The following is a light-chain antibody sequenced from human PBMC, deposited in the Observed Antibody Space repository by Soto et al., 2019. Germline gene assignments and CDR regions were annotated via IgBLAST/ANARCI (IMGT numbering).Light chain of an antibody. CDR1: QSVRSSY. CDR3: LQYSSSKT. Sequence: EIVLTQSPDTLSLSPGERATLSCRASQSVRSSYLAWYQQKPGQAPRLLIYGASSRATGIPDRFSGSGSGTDFTLTISRLEPEDFAVYYCLQYSSSKTFGQGTKVEIK. CDR2: GAS. V-gene: IGKV3-20*01. J-gene: IGKJ1*01.